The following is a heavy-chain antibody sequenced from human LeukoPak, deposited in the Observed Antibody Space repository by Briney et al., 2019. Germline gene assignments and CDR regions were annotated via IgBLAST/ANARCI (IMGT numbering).Heavy chain of an antibody. CDR1: GASISSDY. CDR3: AHRPNRYTNGWNTGYFDF. CDR2: IYWDDDK. V-gene: IGHV2-5*08. D-gene: IGHD6-25*01. Sequence: TLSLTCTVSGASISSDYWSWIRQPPGKDLEWLVFIYWDDDKRYNPALRNRLTITKDTSKNQVVLTMTNMDPVDTATYYCAHRPNRYTNGWNTGYFDFWGQGAPVTVSS. J-gene: IGHJ4*02.